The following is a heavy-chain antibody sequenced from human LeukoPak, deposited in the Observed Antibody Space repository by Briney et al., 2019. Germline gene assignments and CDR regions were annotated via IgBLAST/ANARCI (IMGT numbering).Heavy chain of an antibody. CDR1: GYSFSTYW. J-gene: IGHJ5*02. Sequence: GESLKISCKGSGYSFSTYWIAWVRQMPGKGLEWRGIIYPYDSDTRYSPSFQGQVTISADKSISTAYLQWSSLRASDTAMYYCARQLRESITANWFDPWGQGTQVTVYS. V-gene: IGHV5-51*01. D-gene: IGHD6-6*01. CDR3: ARQLRESITANWFDP. CDR2: IYPYDSDT.